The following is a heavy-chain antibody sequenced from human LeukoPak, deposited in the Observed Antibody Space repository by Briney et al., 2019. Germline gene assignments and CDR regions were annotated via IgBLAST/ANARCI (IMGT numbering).Heavy chain of an antibody. CDR3: ASDPDSPFDY. D-gene: IGHD1-14*01. Sequence: WGSLSLSCAASGFTFSSYSMIWVRPAPGKGREGVSSISSSSSYIYYADSVKGRFTISRDNAKNSLYLQMNSLRAEDKAVYYCASDPDSPFDYWGQGTLVTVSS. CDR2: ISSSSSYI. J-gene: IGHJ4*02. CDR1: GFTFSSYS. V-gene: IGHV3-21*01.